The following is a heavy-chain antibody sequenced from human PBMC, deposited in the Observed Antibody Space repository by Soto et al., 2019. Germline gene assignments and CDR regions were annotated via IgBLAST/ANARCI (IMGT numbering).Heavy chain of an antibody. CDR3: AKAPYSGSYKYWYFDL. V-gene: IGHV3-30*18. J-gene: IGHJ2*01. CDR2: ISYDGSNK. CDR1: GFTFSSYG. D-gene: IGHD1-26*01. Sequence: QVQLVESGGGVVHPGRSLRLSCAASGFTFSSYGMHWVRQAPGKGLEWVAVISYDGSNKYYADSVKGRFTISRDNSKNTLYLQMNSLRAEDTAVYYCAKAPYSGSYKYWYFDLWGRGTLVTVSS.